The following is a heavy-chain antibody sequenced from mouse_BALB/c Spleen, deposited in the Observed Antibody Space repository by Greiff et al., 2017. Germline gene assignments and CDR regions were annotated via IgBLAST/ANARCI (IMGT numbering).Heavy chain of an antibody. V-gene: IGHV1-7*01. D-gene: IGHD1-1*01. Sequence: QVQLQQSGAELAKPGASVKMSCKASGYTFTSYWMHWVKQRPGQGLEWIGYINPSTGYTEYNQKFKDKATLTADKSSSTAYMQLSSLTSEDSAVYYCARRGFITTAEDYWGQGTSVTVSS. J-gene: IGHJ4*01. CDR1: GYTFTSYW. CDR3: ARRGFITTAEDY. CDR2: INPSTGYT.